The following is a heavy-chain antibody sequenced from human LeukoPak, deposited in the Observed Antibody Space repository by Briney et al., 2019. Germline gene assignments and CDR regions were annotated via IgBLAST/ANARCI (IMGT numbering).Heavy chain of an antibody. CDR2: ISRRSRHV. CDR3: VRDLLGSGSTTAYLHH. CDR1: GFTFSDYS. D-gene: IGHD1-1*01. J-gene: IGHJ1*01. Sequence: GGSLRLSCTASGFTFSDYSMNWVRQAPGKGLEWVSSISRRSRHVYYAGSVKGRFTISRDNARNSLYLQMNSLRAEDMAVYFCVRDLLGSGSTTAYLHHWGQGTLVTVSS. V-gene: IGHV3-21*01.